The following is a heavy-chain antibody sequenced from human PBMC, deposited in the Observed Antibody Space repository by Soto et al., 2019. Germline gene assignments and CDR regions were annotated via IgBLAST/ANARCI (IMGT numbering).Heavy chain of an antibody. Sequence: PGGSLRLSCAASGFTFSSYSMNWVRQALGKGLEWVSSISSSSSYIYYADSVKGRFTISRDNAKNSLYLQMNSLRAEDTAVYYCASGLRTTRNWFDPWGQGTLVTVS. V-gene: IGHV3-21*01. CDR2: ISSSSSYI. CDR1: GFTFSSYS. CDR3: ASGLRTTRNWFDP. J-gene: IGHJ5*02. D-gene: IGHD4-17*01.